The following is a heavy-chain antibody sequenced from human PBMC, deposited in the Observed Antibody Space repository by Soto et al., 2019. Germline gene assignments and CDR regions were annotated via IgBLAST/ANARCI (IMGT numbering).Heavy chain of an antibody. D-gene: IGHD1-7*01. Sequence: GGSLRLSCAASGFTFSRFWMHWVRQAPGKGLAWVSRINSDGSNTGYADTVKGRFTISRDNAKSTLYLQMNSLTAEDTAVYYCARVNNWNYPVDYWGQGTLVTVSS. J-gene: IGHJ4*02. CDR3: ARVNNWNYPVDY. CDR2: INSDGSNT. V-gene: IGHV3-74*01. CDR1: GFTFSRFW.